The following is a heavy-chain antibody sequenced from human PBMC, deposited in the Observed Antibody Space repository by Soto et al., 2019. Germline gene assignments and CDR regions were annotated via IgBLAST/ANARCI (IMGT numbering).Heavy chain of an antibody. V-gene: IGHV1-69*08. CDR1: GGTFSSYT. CDR3: ARDEDLTGYYGY. Sequence: QVQLVQSGAEVKKPGSSVKVSCKASGGTFSSYTISWVRQAPGQGLEWMGRIIPILGIANYAQKFQGRVTITADKSTSTAYMERSSLGSEDTAVYYCARDEDLTGYYGYWGQGTLVTVSS. D-gene: IGHD4-17*01. J-gene: IGHJ4*02. CDR2: IIPILGIA.